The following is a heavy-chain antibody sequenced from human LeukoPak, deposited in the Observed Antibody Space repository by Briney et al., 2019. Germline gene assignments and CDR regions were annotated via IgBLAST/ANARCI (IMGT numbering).Heavy chain of an antibody. CDR2: ISSSSSYI. CDR1: GFTFSSYS. V-gene: IGHV3-21*01. J-gene: IGHJ5*02. CDR3: ARHHQQNHKGIAAAGPNWFDP. D-gene: IGHD6-13*01. Sequence: MPGGSLRLSCAASGFTFSSYSMNWVRQAPGKGLEWVSSISSSSSYIYYADSVKGRFTISRDNAKNSLYLQMNSLRAEDTAVYYCARHHQQNHKGIAAAGPNWFDPWGQGTLVTVSS.